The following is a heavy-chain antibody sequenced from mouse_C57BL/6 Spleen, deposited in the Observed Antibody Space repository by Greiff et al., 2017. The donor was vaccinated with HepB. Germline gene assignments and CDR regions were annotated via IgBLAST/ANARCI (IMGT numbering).Heavy chain of an antibody. CDR1: GFTFSSYA. CDR3: ARADDYRFAY. V-gene: IGHV5-4*01. J-gene: IGHJ3*01. CDR2: ISDGGSYT. D-gene: IGHD2-4*01. Sequence: EVQRVESGGGLVKPGGSLKLSCAASGFTFSSYAMSWVRQTPEKRLEWVATISDGGSYTYYPDNVKGRFTISRDNAKNNLYLQMSHLKSEDTAMYYCARADDYRFAYWGQGTLVTVSA.